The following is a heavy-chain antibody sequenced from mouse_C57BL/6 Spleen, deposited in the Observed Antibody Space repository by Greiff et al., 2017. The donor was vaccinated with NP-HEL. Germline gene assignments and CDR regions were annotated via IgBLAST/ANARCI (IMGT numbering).Heavy chain of an antibody. V-gene: IGHV1-7*01. CDR2: INPSSGYT. J-gene: IGHJ2*01. CDR1: GYTFTSYW. Sequence: QVQLKQSGAELAKPGASVKLSCKASGYTFTSYWMHWVKQRPGQGLEWIGYINPSSGYTKYNQKFKDKATLTADKSSSTAYMQLSSLTYEDSAVYYCARSGDGYLYYFDYWGQGTTLTVSS. CDR3: ARSGDGYLYYFDY. D-gene: IGHD2-3*01.